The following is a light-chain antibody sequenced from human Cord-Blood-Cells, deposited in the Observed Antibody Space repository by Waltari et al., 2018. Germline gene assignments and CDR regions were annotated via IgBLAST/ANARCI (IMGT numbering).Light chain of an antibody. Sequence: IQLTQSPSSLSSSVGDRVTINCRASQGISSYLAWYQQKPGKAPKLLIYAASTLQSGVPSRFSGSGSGTDFSLTISSMQPEDFATYYCQQLNSYHMYTFGQGTKLEIK. J-gene: IGKJ2*01. CDR1: QGISSY. V-gene: IGKV1-9*01. CDR2: AAS. CDR3: QQLNSYHMYT.